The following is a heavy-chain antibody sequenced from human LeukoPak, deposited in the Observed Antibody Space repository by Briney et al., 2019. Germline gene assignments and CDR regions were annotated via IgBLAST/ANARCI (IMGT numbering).Heavy chain of an antibody. CDR2: IYYSGST. CDR3: ARIPGIAAAPDY. V-gene: IGHV4-39*07. Sequence: SETLSLTCTVSGGSIGSSSYYWGWIRQPPGKGLEWIGSIYYSGSTYYNPSLKSRVTISVDTSKNQFSLKLSSVTAADTAVYYCARIPGIAAAPDYWGQGTLVTVSS. D-gene: IGHD6-13*01. J-gene: IGHJ4*02. CDR1: GGSIGSSSYY.